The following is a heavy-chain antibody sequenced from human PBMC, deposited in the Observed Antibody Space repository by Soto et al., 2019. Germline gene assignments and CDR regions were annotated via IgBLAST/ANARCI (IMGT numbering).Heavy chain of an antibody. Sequence: QVQLQESGPGLVKPSQTLSLTCTVSGGSISSGGYYWSWIRQHTGKGLEWIGYIYYSGSTYYNPSFKSRVTRSVDTSKNQCSLNRSSGTAADTAGYYCARELDYSSGAGYFDLWGRGTLVTVSS. D-gene: IGHD3-22*01. CDR2: IYYSGST. V-gene: IGHV4-31*03. J-gene: IGHJ2*01. CDR3: ARELDYSSGAGYFDL. CDR1: GGSISSGGYY.